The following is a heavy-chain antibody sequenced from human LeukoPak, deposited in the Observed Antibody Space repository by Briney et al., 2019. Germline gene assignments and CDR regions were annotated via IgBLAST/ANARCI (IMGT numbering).Heavy chain of an antibody. CDR1: GGTFSSYA. CDR3: ARVLIVAAAPRFDY. J-gene: IGHJ4*02. D-gene: IGHD6-13*01. CDR2: IIPISGTA. Sequence: SVKVSCKASGGTFSSYAISWVRQAPGQGLEWMGGIIPISGTANYAQKFQGRVTITADESTSTAYMELSSLRSEDTAVYYCARVLIVAAAPRFDYWGQGTLVTVSS. V-gene: IGHV1-69*01.